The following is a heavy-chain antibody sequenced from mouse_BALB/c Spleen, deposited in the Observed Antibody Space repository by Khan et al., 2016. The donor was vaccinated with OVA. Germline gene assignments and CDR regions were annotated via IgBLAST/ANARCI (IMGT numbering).Heavy chain of an antibody. V-gene: IGHV3-8*02. CDR3: ARSTYRYAFAY. CDR1: GDSITSGY. J-gene: IGHJ3*01. CDR2: MIYSGNT. Sequence: EVELVESGPSLVKPSQTLSLTCSVAGDSITSGYWSWIRKFPGNKLEYMGYMIYSGNTYYNPSLKSRISITRHTSKNQYYLQLNSVTTEDTATYYCARSTYRYAFAYWGQGTLVTVSA. D-gene: IGHD2-14*01.